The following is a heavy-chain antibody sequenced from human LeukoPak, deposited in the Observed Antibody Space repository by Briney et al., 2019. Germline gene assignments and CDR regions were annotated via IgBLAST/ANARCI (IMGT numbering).Heavy chain of an antibody. Sequence: SETLSLTCTVSSYSISSVYYGGWIRQPPGKGLEWIATISHSGSTYYTPSLKSRLTISLDTSKNQFSLELSSVTAADTAVYYCARVNAPVATFDYWGQGALVTVSS. V-gene: IGHV4-38-2*02. J-gene: IGHJ4*02. CDR2: ISHSGST. D-gene: IGHD2-21*01. CDR1: SYSISSVYY. CDR3: ARVNAPVATFDY.